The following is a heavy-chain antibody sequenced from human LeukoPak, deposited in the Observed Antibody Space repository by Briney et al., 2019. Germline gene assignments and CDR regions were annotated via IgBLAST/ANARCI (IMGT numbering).Heavy chain of an antibody. CDR2: ISSSSSTI. V-gene: IGHV3-48*01. CDR3: ARGAYCGGDCPLPNSLY. D-gene: IGHD2-21*01. CDR1: GFTFSSYS. Sequence: GGSLRLSCAASGFTFSSYSMNWVRQAPGKGLEWVPYISSSSSTIYYADSVKGRFTISRDNAKNSLYLQMNSLRAEDTAVYYCARGAYCGGDCPLPNSLYWGQGTLVTVSS. J-gene: IGHJ4*02.